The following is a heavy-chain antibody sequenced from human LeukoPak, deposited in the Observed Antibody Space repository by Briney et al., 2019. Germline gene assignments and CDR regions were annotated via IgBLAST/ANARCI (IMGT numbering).Heavy chain of an antibody. D-gene: IGHD6-6*01. J-gene: IGHJ6*03. Sequence: SVKVSCKASGGTFSSYAISWVRQAPGQGLEWMGGIIPIFGTANYAQKFQGRVTITADESTSTAYMELSSLRSEDTAVYYCARVPYSSSPHRVYYMDAWGKGTTVTVSS. CDR2: IIPIFGTA. V-gene: IGHV1-69*13. CDR1: GGTFSSYA. CDR3: ARVPYSSSPHRVYYMDA.